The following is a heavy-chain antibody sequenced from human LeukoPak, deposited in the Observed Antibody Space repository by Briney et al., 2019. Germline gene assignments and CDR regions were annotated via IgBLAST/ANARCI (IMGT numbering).Heavy chain of an antibody. V-gene: IGHV3-30*01. J-gene: IGHJ6*03. CDR1: GFTFSSYP. D-gene: IGHD6-25*01. CDR3: ARDSGGSYYYYYMDV. CDR2: VSYDGSNK. Sequence: PGRSLRLSCAASGFTFSSYPMHWVRQAPGKGLEWVTVVSYDGSNKYYADSVKGRFTISRDNSKNTLYLQMNSLRAEDTAVYYCARDSGGSYYYYYMDVWGKGTTVTVSS.